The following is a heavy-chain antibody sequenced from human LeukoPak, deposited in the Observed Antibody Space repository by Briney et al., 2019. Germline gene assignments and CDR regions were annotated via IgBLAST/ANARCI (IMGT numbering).Heavy chain of an antibody. V-gene: IGHV4-4*07. J-gene: IGHJ5*02. CDR3: ARDREAVANWGYDWFDP. D-gene: IGHD7-27*01. CDR1: AGSISSYY. CDR2: IYTSGST. Sequence: SETLSLTCTLSAGSISSYYWSWIRQPAGKGLEWIGRIYTSGSTNYNPSLKSRVTMSVDTSKNQFSLKLSSVTAADTAVYYCARDREAVANWGYDWFDPWGQGTLVTVSS.